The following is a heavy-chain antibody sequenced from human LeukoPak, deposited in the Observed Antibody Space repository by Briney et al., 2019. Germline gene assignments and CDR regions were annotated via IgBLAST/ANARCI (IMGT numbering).Heavy chain of an antibody. V-gene: IGHV5-51*01. CDR3: ARRDYDILTDYAYYFDY. CDR1: GYSFTSFW. Sequence: GESLKISCKGSGYSFTSFWIGWVRQMPGKGLEWMGIIYPGDSDTRYSPSFQGQVTISADKSISTAYLQWSSLKASDTAMYYCARRDYDILTDYAYYFDYWGQGTLVTVSS. CDR2: IYPGDSDT. D-gene: IGHD3-9*01. J-gene: IGHJ4*02.